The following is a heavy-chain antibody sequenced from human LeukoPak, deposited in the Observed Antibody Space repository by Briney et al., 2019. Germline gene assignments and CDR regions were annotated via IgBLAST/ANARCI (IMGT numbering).Heavy chain of an antibody. J-gene: IGHJ4*02. D-gene: IGHD2/OR15-2a*01. CDR1: GNYW. CDR2: INSDGSWT. CDR3: VSFYEAY. V-gene: IGHV3-74*01. Sequence: GGSLRLSCAASGNYWMHWVRQAPGKGLVWVSHINSDGSWTSYADSVKGRFTISKDNAKNTVYLQMNNLRAEDTAVYYCVSFYEAYWGRGTLVTVPS.